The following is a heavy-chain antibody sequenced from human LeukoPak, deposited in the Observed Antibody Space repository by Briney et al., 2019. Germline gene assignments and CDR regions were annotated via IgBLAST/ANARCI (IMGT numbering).Heavy chain of an antibody. D-gene: IGHD1-1*01. Sequence: SGGSLRLSCAASGFTFNTCAMTWVRQAPGKGLEWVANIKQDGSEEYYVDSVKGRFTISRDNAKNSLYLQMNSLRAEDTAVYYCARDRQLSNWGQGTLVTVSS. CDR1: GFTFNTCA. J-gene: IGHJ4*02. V-gene: IGHV3-7*01. CDR2: IKQDGSEE. CDR3: ARDRQLSN.